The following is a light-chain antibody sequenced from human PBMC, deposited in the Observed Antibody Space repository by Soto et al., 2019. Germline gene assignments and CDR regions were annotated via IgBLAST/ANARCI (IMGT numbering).Light chain of an antibody. V-gene: IGKV1-9*01. Sequence: IQMTHHTPSLSASVGDRVTITCRASQGISSYLAWYPQQPGNAPKLLIYAAATLQSVVVSRCSGSGCGTEVSLTISSRLHEEFAAFYCRQHNSSTPSAFGPGTKVDIK. CDR1: QGISSY. J-gene: IGKJ3*01. CDR2: AAA. CDR3: RQHNSSTPSA.